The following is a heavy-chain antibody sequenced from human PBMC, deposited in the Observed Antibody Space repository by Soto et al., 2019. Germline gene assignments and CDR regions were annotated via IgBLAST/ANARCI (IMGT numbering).Heavy chain of an antibody. CDR1: GFTFSSYA. CDR2: ISGSGVST. V-gene: IGHV3-23*01. CDR3: ARDRVESGYPEYFQH. D-gene: IGHD3-22*01. Sequence: GGSLRLSCAASGFTFSSYAMSWVRQAPGKGLEWVSAISGSGVSTYYADSVKGRFTISRDNSKNTLYLQMNGLRAEDTAVYYCARDRVESGYPEYFQHWGQGTLVTVSS. J-gene: IGHJ1*01.